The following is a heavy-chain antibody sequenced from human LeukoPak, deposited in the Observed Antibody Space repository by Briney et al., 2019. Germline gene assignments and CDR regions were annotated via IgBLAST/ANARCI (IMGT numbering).Heavy chain of an antibody. Sequence: PGGSLRLSCAASGFTFSSYAMSWVRQAPGKGLEWVSYISSSGSTIYYADSVKGRFTISRDNAKNSLYLQMNSLRAEDTAVYYCARVGWFGESFDYWGQGTLVTVSS. CDR2: ISSSGSTI. CDR3: ARVGWFGESFDY. V-gene: IGHV3-48*03. D-gene: IGHD3-10*01. J-gene: IGHJ4*02. CDR1: GFTFSSYA.